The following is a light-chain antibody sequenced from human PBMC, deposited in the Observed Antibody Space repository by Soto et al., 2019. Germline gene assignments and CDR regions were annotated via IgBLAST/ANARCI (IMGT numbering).Light chain of an antibody. CDR1: RDDSGAYGY. V-gene: IGLV2-14*01. CDR3: NSYTNSSAVV. Sequence: QAVLTQPASASGDPGPSTNISCPGTRDDSGAYGYVSWYQQHPGNAPKLLVYEVTNRPSGVSDRFSGSKSGNTASLTISGLQAEDEADYYCNSYTNSSAVVFGGGTKVTVL. CDR2: EVT. J-gene: IGLJ2*01.